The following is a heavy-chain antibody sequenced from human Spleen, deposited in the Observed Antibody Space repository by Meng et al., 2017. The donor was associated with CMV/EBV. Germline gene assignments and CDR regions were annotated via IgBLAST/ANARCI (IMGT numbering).Heavy chain of an antibody. CDR2: IYPRRSP. CDR1: ADSISRSY. CDR3: AIDRNAVAGDYNWFDP. J-gene: IGHJ5*02. D-gene: IGHD6-19*01. Sequence: PSQTVHLTLPVPADSISRSYGGCIRQPPGIGLERLARIYPRRSPNYIPSLKSRVTLSVDMSKNHFSLKLSSVTAANTAVYYCAIDRNAVAGDYNWFDPWGQGTLVTVSS. V-gene: IGHV4-4*07.